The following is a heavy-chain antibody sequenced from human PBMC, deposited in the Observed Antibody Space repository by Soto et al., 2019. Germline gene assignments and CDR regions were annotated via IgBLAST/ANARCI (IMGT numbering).Heavy chain of an antibody. CDR3: ARYVRLHGDDIAY. J-gene: IGHJ4*02. CDR1: GYTFTSYG. D-gene: IGHD4-17*01. V-gene: IGHV1-18*01. CDR2: ISAYNGNT. Sequence: QVQLVQSGAEVKKSGASVKVACKASGYTFTSYGISWVRQAPGQGLEWMGWISAYNGNTNYAQKLQGRVTMTTDTSTSRAYMKRRSLTSDDTPVYYCARYVRLHGDDIAYSGQGTLVTVSS.